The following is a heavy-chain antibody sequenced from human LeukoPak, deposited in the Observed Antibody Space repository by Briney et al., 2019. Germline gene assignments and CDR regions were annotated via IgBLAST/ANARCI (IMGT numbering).Heavy chain of an antibody. V-gene: IGHV3-23*01. D-gene: IGHD5-24*01. CDR2: IIPSGHTT. Sequence: GGSLRLSCAASGFTFSSYTMNWVRQAPGKGLEWVSGIIPSGHTTYYADSVRGRFTISRDNSRNTLYLQMNSLRAEDTAVYYCAKDDRWLQFCCWGQGTLVTVSS. J-gene: IGHJ4*02. CDR3: AKDDRWLQFCC. CDR1: GFTFSSYT.